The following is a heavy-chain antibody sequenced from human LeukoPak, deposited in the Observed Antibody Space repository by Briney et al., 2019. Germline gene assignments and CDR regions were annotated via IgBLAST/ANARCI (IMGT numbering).Heavy chain of an antibody. D-gene: IGHD3-10*01. Sequence: GGSLRLSCAASVFTFSAYGMYWLRQAPGKGLEWVAMISYDGSNKYYADSVKGRFTISRDNSKDTLFLQMNSLRTEDTALYYCEKDLRGVSDGFDPPRDYWGQGTLVTVSS. J-gene: IGHJ4*02. V-gene: IGHV3-30*18. CDR2: ISYDGSNK. CDR3: EKDLRGVSDGFDPPRDY. CDR1: VFTFSAYG.